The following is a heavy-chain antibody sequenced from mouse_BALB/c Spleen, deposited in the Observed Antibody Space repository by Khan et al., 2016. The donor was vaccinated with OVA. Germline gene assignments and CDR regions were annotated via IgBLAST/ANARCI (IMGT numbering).Heavy chain of an antibody. CDR3: ARGHYGNPFAY. D-gene: IGHD2-1*01. J-gene: IGHJ3*01. CDR2: ISDGGSYT. CDR1: GFSFSDYY. V-gene: IGHV5-4*02. Sequence: EVELVASGGGLVKPGGSLKLSCGASGFSFSDYYMYWVRQTPEKRLEWVATISDGGSYTYYKDSVKGRFTISRDDAKNNLYLQMSSLKSEDTAMYYCARGHYGNPFAYWGQGTLVTVSA.